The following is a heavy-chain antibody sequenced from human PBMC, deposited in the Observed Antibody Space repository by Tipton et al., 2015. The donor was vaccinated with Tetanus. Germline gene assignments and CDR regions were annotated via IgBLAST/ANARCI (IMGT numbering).Heavy chain of an antibody. Sequence: TLSLTCTVSGGSVSSGSYYWSWIRQPPGKGLEWIGYIYYSGSTNYNPSPKSRVTISVDTSKNQFSLKLSSVTAADTAVYYCARGRGSSGRLGYFDYWGQGTLVTVSS. D-gene: IGHD6-6*01. J-gene: IGHJ4*02. V-gene: IGHV4-61*01. CDR1: GGSVSSGSYY. CDR2: IYYSGST. CDR3: ARGRGSSGRLGYFDY.